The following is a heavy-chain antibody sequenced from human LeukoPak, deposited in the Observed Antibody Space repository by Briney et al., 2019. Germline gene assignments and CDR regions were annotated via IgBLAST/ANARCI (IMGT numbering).Heavy chain of an antibody. V-gene: IGHV3-66*01. CDR2: IFNGGST. CDR3: ARGLFASGSYYNFFDY. J-gene: IGHJ4*02. D-gene: IGHD3-10*01. CDR1: GFTVSSKY. Sequence: QPGGSLRLSCAASGFTVSSKYMSWVRQAPGKGLERVSVIFNGGSTYYADSVKGRFTISTDNSKNMLYLQMNSLRAEDTAVYYCARGLFASGSYYNFFDYWAQGTLVTVSS.